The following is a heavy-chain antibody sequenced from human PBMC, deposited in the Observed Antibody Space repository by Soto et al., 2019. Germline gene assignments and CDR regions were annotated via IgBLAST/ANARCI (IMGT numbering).Heavy chain of an antibody. CDR1: GGSFSGYY. J-gene: IGHJ6*03. Sequence: SETLSLTCALYGGSFSGYYWSWIRQPPGKGLEWIGEINHSGSTNYNPSLKSRVTISVDTSKNQFSLKLSSVTAADTAVYYCARGLLRLRPRWYYCYYMDVWGKGTSVTVSS. D-gene: IGHD5-12*01. CDR2: INHSGST. V-gene: IGHV4-34*01. CDR3: ARGLLRLRPRWYYCYYMDV.